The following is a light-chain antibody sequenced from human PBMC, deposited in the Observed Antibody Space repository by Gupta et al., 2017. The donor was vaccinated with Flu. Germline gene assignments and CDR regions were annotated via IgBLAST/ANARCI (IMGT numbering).Light chain of an antibody. CDR3: VNYIMDVQSDFQP. CDR2: VAS. J-gene: IGKJ4*01. Sequence: SAFGGDGVSISCRTDQVMRNYLDWYQKKQGKAPEHLIYVASTLESGDSSGFKGSGCGTELSIKIFNLHPEEVATYYCVNYIMDVQSDFQPVGGGTKVEI. V-gene: IGKV1-27*01. CDR1: QVMRNY.